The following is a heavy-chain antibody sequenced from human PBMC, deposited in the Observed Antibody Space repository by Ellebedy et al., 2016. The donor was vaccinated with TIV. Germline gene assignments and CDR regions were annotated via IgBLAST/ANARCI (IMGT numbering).Heavy chain of an antibody. V-gene: IGHV3-7*01. CDR3: ARRASYGDYAVQVNPWFDP. D-gene: IGHD4-17*01. J-gene: IGHJ5*02. CDR2: IRPEGDEI. Sequence: GESLKISCAASGFNFRSYWMTWVRQASGKGLEWVAKIRPEGDEIYYVESVKGRFTISKDNAKNSLFLQMNSLRVEDTAVYYCARRASYGDYAVQVNPWFDPWGQGTLVTVYS. CDR1: GFNFRSYW.